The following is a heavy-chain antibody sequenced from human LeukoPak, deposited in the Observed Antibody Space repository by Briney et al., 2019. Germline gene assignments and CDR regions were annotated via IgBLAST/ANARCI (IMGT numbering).Heavy chain of an antibody. J-gene: IGHJ4*02. Sequence: PGGSLRLSCAASGFTVSSNYMSWVRQAPGKGLEWVSVIYSGGSTYYADSVKGRFTISRDNSKNTLYLQMNSLRAEDTAVYYCASTPPEMATIGGFAFGYWGQGTLVTVSS. V-gene: IGHV3-53*01. D-gene: IGHD5-24*01. CDR3: ASTPPEMATIGGFAFGY. CDR1: GFTVSSNY. CDR2: IYSGGST.